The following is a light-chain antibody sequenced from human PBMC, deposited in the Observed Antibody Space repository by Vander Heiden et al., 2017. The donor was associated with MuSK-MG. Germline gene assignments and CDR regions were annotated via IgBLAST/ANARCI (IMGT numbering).Light chain of an antibody. Sequence: EIVMTQSPATLSVSPGERATLSCRASQSVSSNLASYQQISLQAPRLLIYGASTSATGIPARSSGRRSRREFTLTIIIRQSADFTVYYSRLDDNWARTFGPGTKLEIK. CDR2: GAS. V-gene: IGKV3-15*01. CDR3: RLDDNWART. CDR1: QSVSSN. J-gene: IGKJ2*01.